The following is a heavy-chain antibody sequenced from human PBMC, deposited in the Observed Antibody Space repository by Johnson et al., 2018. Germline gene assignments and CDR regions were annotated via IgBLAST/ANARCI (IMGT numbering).Heavy chain of an antibody. CDR1: GYSFSTHW. V-gene: IGHV5-51*04. J-gene: IGHJ1*01. Sequence: EVQLVESGGEVKKPGESLKISCKGSGYSFSTHWLGWVRQMPGKGLDWMGIIYPVDSDTRYRPSFQGQVTIPADRPSSTAYWPWSSPKAADTPMYYCARLRAGDYGGNSDFQHWGQGTLVTVSS. D-gene: IGHD4-23*01. CDR2: IYPVDSDT. CDR3: ARLRAGDYGGNSDFQH.